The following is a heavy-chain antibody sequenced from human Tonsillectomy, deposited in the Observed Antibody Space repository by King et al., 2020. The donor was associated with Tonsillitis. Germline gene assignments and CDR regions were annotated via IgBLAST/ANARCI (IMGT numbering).Heavy chain of an antibody. CDR2: ISGSGGST. D-gene: IGHD5-12*01. Sequence: VQLVESGGGLVQPGGSLRLSCAASGFIFSKYAMSWVRQAPGKGLEWVSGISGSGGSTYSADCVKGRFTISRDNSKNRLYLQMNSLRAEDTAVYYCAKDKVATMPRDAFDFWGQGTMVTVSP. J-gene: IGHJ3*01. CDR1: GFIFSKYA. V-gene: IGHV3-23*04. CDR3: AKDKVATMPRDAFDF.